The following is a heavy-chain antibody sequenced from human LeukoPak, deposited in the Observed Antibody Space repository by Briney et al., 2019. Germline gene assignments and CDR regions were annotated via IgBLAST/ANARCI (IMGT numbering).Heavy chain of an antibody. CDR1: GFTFSNYS. J-gene: IGHJ4*02. Sequence: GGSLRLSCAASGFTFSNYSMNWVRQAPGKGLEWVSYISSTISTIYYADSVKGRFTISRDNAKNSLYLQMNSLRAEDTAVYYCARGPSGYHNTGGQGTLVTVSS. CDR2: ISSTISTI. CDR3: ARGPSGYHNT. D-gene: IGHD5-12*01. V-gene: IGHV3-48*01.